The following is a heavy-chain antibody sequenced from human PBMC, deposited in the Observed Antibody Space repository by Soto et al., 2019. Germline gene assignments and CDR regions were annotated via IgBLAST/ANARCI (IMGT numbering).Heavy chain of an antibody. Sequence: QERLQESGPGLVKPSKTLSLTCTDSGGSVSSGGFYWNWIRQHPGKGLEWIGYMYNDGRTEYNPSLKSRVSISVDTPMNQFSLKVMSVTVADTAVYYCTREAGYWGQGILVTVSS. CDR3: TREAGY. J-gene: IGHJ4*02. CDR1: GGSVSSGGFY. CDR2: MYNDGRT. V-gene: IGHV4-31*03. D-gene: IGHD6-25*01.